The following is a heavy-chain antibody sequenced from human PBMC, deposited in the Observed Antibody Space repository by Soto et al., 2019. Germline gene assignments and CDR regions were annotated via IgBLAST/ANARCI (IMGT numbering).Heavy chain of an antibody. V-gene: IGHV4-31*03. CDR3: ARFAKEENPKLESWYAFDF. CDR1: GGSRRSGGYF. D-gene: IGHD6-13*01. Sequence: VQLQESGPGLVKPSQTLSLTCTVSGGSRRSGGYFWSWVRQQPGKGLEWIGHIYYRGGTSYNPSLESRVAMSVDTSKNEFTLKVNSVTAADTAIYYCARFAKEENPKLESWYAFDFWGRGTLVTVSS. CDR2: IYYRGGT. J-gene: IGHJ4*02.